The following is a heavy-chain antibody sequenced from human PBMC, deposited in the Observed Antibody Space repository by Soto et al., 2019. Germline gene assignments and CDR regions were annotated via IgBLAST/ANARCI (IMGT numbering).Heavy chain of an antibody. V-gene: IGHV3-48*02. D-gene: IGHD3-22*01. Sequence: GGSLRLSCAASGFTFSSYSMNWVRQAPGKGLEWVSYISSSSSTIYYADSVKGRFTISRDNAKNSLYLQMNSLRDEDTAVYYCARGGSSGYFHPNYYYYGMDVWGQGTTVTVSS. J-gene: IGHJ6*02. CDR2: ISSSSSTI. CDR3: ARGGSSGYFHPNYYYYGMDV. CDR1: GFTFSSYS.